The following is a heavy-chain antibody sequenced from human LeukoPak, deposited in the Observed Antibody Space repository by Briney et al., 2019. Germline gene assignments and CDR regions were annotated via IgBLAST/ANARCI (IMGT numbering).Heavy chain of an antibody. V-gene: IGHV3-23*01. Sequence: GGSLRLSCAVSGFTFSNYDWTWVRQAPGKGLEWVSTISGTGGFTTSTYYADSVKGRFTISRDNSDNKLYLQMDGLRADDTAVYYCVKDLRYAGYSPLRWFLLWAERPLVTVSS. J-gene: IGHJ5*02. CDR3: VKDLRYAGYSPLRWFLL. CDR1: GFTFSNYD. CDR2: ISGTGGFTTST. D-gene: IGHD4-23*01.